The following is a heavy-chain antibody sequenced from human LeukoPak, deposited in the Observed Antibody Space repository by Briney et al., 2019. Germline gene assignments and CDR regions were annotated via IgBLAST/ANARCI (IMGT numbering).Heavy chain of an antibody. CDR3: ARDRWRDVVVPAARKKNNWFDP. CDR1: GYTFTSYG. J-gene: IGHJ5*02. Sequence: GASVQVSCKASGYTFTSYGSSWVRQAPGQGMEWMGWISAYNGNTNYAQKLQGRVTMTTDTSTSTAYMELRSLRSDDTAVYYWARDRWRDVVVPAARKKNNWFDPWGQGTLVTVSS. D-gene: IGHD2-2*01. V-gene: IGHV1-18*04. CDR2: ISAYNGNT.